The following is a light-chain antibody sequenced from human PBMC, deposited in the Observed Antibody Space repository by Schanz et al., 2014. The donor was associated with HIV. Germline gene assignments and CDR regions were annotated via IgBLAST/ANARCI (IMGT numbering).Light chain of an antibody. CDR3: QHYDISRGT. J-gene: IGKJ4*01. V-gene: IGKV3-20*01. CDR2: GAS. Sequence: ETVLTQSPGSLSLSPGDRATLSCRASQSLTTNYLAWYQQKLGQAPRLLIYGASSMATGIPNRFSGSGSGPDFTLAISRLEPEDFATYYCQHYDISRGTFVGGTRVEIK. CDR1: QSLTTNY.